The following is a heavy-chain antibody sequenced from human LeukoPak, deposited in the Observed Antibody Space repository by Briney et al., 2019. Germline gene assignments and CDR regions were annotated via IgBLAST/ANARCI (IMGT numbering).Heavy chain of an antibody. D-gene: IGHD5-18*01. CDR2: ISAYNGNT. V-gene: IGHV1-18*01. CDR1: GYTFTSYG. Sequence: ASVKVSCKASGYTFTSYGISWVRQAPGQGLEWMGWISAYNGNTNYAQKLQGRVTMTTDTSTSTAYMELRSLRSDDTAVYYCARSAAMAPSYYYYYYMDVWGKGTTVTVSS. J-gene: IGHJ6*03. CDR3: ARSAAMAPSYYYYYYMDV.